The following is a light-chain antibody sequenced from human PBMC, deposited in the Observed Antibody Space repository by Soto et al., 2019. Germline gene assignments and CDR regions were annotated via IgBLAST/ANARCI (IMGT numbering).Light chain of an antibody. Sequence: EIVLTQSPGTLSLSPGERATLSCRASQSVSSRLAWYQHKPGQAPRLLISGASSRATGIPDRFSGSGSGTDFTLTISRLEPEDFALYYCQQYGGSPITFGQGTRPEIK. V-gene: IGKV3-20*01. CDR1: QSVSSR. CDR3: QQYGGSPIT. J-gene: IGKJ5*01. CDR2: GAS.